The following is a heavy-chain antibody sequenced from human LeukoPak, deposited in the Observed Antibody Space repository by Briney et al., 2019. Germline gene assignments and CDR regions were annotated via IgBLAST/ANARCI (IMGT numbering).Heavy chain of an antibody. Sequence: PSQTLSLTCTVSGGSISRGSYHWSWIRQPAGKGLESIGRFYTSGTPNYNPSLKSRITISVDRPKNQFFLNVTSVTAADTAVYYCARSRQGSGLLNYWGQGNLVAVSS. CDR2: FYTSGTP. V-gene: IGHV4-61*02. CDR3: ARSRQGSGLLNY. J-gene: IGHJ4*02. D-gene: IGHD3-10*01. CDR1: GGSISRGSYH.